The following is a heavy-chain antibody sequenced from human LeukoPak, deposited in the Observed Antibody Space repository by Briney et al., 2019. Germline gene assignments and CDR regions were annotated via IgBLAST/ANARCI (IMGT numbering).Heavy chain of an antibody. J-gene: IGHJ4*02. Sequence: GGSLRLSCAASGFTFSSYGMSWVRQAPGKGLEWVSAISGSGGSTYYADSVKGRFTISRDNSKNTLYLQMNSLRAEETAVYYCARVILRYFDWSHESPWYFDYWGQGTLVTVSS. D-gene: IGHD3-9*01. CDR2: ISGSGGST. CDR3: ARVILRYFDWSHESPWYFDY. CDR1: GFTFSSYG. V-gene: IGHV3-23*01.